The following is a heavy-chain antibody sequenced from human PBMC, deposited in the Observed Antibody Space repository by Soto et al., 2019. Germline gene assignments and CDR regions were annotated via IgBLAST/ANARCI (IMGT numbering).Heavy chain of an antibody. Sequence: GGSLRLSCAASGFTFSSYPMNWVRQAPGKGLEWLSYISTDSSTIYYADSVKGRFTISRDNAKNSLYLQLNSLRAEDTAGYFCARDSWGSSGWSFYYFDYWGQGTLVTVSS. V-gene: IGHV3-48*01. CDR2: ISTDSSTI. CDR3: ARDSWGSSGWSFYYFDY. D-gene: IGHD6-19*01. J-gene: IGHJ4*02. CDR1: GFTFSSYP.